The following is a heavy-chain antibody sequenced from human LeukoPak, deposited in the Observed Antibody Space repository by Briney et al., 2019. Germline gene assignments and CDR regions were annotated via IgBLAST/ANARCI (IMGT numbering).Heavy chain of an antibody. D-gene: IGHD3-10*01. J-gene: IGHJ4*02. CDR2: IYYSGST. Sequence: SETLSLTCTVSGGSISSYYWSWIRQPPGKGLEWIGYIYYSGSTNYNPSLKSRVTISVDTSKNQFSLKLSSVTAADTAVYYCARRGGGYGSGSYYYFDYWGQGTLVTASS. V-gene: IGHV4-59*08. CDR3: ARRGGGYGSGSYYYFDY. CDR1: GGSISSYY.